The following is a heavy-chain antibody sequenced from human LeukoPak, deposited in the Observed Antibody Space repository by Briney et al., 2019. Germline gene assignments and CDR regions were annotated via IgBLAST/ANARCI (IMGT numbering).Heavy chain of an antibody. V-gene: IGHV4-38-2*02. CDR1: GYSISSGYY. CDR2: IYHSGST. Sequence: PSETLSLTCTVSGYSISSGYYWGWIRQPPGKGLEWIGSIYHSGSTYYNPSLKSRVTISVDTSKNQFSLKLSSVTAADTAVYYCARMESITMIVVVIRTMGAFDIWGQGTMVTVSS. J-gene: IGHJ3*02. CDR3: ARMESITMIVVVIRTMGAFDI. D-gene: IGHD3-22*01.